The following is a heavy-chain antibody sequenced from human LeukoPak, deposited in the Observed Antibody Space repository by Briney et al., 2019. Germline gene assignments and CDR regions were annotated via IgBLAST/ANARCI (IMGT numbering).Heavy chain of an antibody. J-gene: IGHJ6*02. Sequence: PSETLSLTCTVSGGSISSYYWSWIRQPPGKGLEWMGYIYYGGSTNYNPSLKSRVTISVDTSKNQFSLKLSSVTAADTAVYYCARVIAVAGTRYYYGMDVWGQGTTVTVSS. CDR2: IYYGGST. CDR1: GGSISSYY. V-gene: IGHV4-59*01. D-gene: IGHD6-19*01. CDR3: ARVIAVAGTRYYYGMDV.